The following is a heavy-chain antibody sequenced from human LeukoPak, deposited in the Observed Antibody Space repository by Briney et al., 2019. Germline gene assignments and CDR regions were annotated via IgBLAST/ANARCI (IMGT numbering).Heavy chain of an antibody. CDR2: ISSGSSAI. D-gene: IGHD7-27*01. CDR1: AFSFSTYS. CDR3: GTGDPRFDY. J-gene: IGHJ4*02. V-gene: IGHV3-48*01. Sequence: GGSLRLSCAASAFSFSTYSMNWVRQPQGNGMQWVSYISSGSSAIYYTDSVKGRFTITRDDAKNSVYLQMNSLRTEDTAVYYCGTGDPRFDYWGQGILVTVSS.